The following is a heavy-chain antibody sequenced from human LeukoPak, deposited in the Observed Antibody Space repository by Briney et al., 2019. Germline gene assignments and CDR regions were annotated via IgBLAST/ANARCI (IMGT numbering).Heavy chain of an antibody. CDR1: GGSISSYY. CDR2: IYYSGST. CDR3: ARTLVIAAHYFDY. Sequence: SETLSLTCTVSGGSISSYYWSWIRQPPGKGLEWIGYIYYSGSTNYNPSLRSRVTISVDTSKNQFSLKLSSVTAADTAVYYCARTLVIAAHYFDYWGQGTLVTVSS. V-gene: IGHV4-59*12. J-gene: IGHJ4*02. D-gene: IGHD6-13*01.